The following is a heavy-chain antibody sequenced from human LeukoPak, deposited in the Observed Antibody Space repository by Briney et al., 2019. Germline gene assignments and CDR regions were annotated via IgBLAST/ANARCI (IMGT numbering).Heavy chain of an antibody. CDR2: ISGSGGST. D-gene: IGHD3-3*01. CDR1: GFTFSSYA. CDR3: AKDLSRRVWYDFWSGYSEAMDV. J-gene: IGHJ6*03. Sequence: GGSLRLSCAASGFTFSSYAMSWVRQAPGKGLEWVSAISGSGGSTYYADSVKGRFTISRDNSKNTLYLQMNSLRAEDTAVYYCAKDLSRRVWYDFWSGYSEAMDVWGKGTTVTVSS. V-gene: IGHV3-23*01.